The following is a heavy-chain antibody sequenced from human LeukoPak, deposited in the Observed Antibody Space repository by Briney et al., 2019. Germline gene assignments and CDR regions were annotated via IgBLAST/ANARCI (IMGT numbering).Heavy chain of an antibody. V-gene: IGHV4-39*01. J-gene: IGHJ5*02. CDR3: ARREVGIAVAGTAMDWFDP. Sequence: SETLSLTCTVSGGSISSSSYYWGWIRQPPGKGLEWIGSIYYSGSTYYNPSLKSRVTISVDTSKNQFSLKPSSVTAADTAVYYCARREVGIAVAGTAMDWFDPWGQGTLVTVSS. D-gene: IGHD6-19*01. CDR1: GGSISSSSYY. CDR2: IYYSGST.